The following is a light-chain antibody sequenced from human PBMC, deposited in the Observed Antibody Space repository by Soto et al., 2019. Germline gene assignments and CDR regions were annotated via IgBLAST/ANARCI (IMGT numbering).Light chain of an antibody. Sequence: QSVLTQAASVSGSPGQSITISCTGTSSDVGGYNYVSWYQQHPGKAPKLMIYDVSKRPSGVPDRFSGSNSGNPASLTISGLQAEDEADYYCCSYAGSYTLYVFGSGTKVTVL. CDR2: DVS. V-gene: IGLV2-11*01. CDR1: SSDVGGYNY. J-gene: IGLJ1*01. CDR3: CSYAGSYTLYV.